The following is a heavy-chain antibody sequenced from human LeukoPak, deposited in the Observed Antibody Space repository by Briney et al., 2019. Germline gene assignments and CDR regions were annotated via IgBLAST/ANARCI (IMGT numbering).Heavy chain of an antibody. V-gene: IGHV3-7*01. CDR3: ARDGSRGWDY. D-gene: IGHD1-26*01. CDR2: IKDNGRGE. Sequence: GGSLRLSCAASGFTFSASWMTWVRQAPGKALEWVANIKDNGRGEYYVDSVKGRFTVSRDNAKNSVYLQMNSLRAEDTAVYYCARDGSRGWDYWGQGTLVTVSS. CDR1: GFTFSASW. J-gene: IGHJ4*02.